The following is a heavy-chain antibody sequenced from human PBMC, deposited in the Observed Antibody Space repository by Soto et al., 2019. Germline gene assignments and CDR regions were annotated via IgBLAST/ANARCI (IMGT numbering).Heavy chain of an antibody. Sequence: QVQLVQSGAEEKKPGASVKVSCKASGYTFTSYAMHWVRQAPGQRLEWMGWINAGNGNTKYSQKFQGRVTITRDTSASTAYMELSSLSSEDTAVYYCARDYGMGGEYMITFGGVIASYGMDVWGQGTTVTVSS. CDR3: ARDYGMGGEYMITFGGVIASYGMDV. D-gene: IGHD3-16*02. CDR2: INAGNGNT. CDR1: GYTFTSYA. V-gene: IGHV1-3*05. J-gene: IGHJ6*02.